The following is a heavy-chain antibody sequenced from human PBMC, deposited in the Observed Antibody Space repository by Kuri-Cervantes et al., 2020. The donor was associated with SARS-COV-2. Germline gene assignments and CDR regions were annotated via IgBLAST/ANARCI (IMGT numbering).Heavy chain of an antibody. J-gene: IGHJ5*02. D-gene: IGHD1-26*01. CDR1: GFTFSSYS. Sequence: GESLKISCAASGFTFSSYSMNWVRQAPGRGLEWVSSISSSSSYIYYADSVKDRFTISRDNAKNSLYLQMNSLRAEDTAVYYCARVYSGSYYNWFDPWGQGTLVTVSS. CDR3: ARVYSGSYYNWFDP. V-gene: IGHV3-21*01. CDR2: ISSSSSYI.